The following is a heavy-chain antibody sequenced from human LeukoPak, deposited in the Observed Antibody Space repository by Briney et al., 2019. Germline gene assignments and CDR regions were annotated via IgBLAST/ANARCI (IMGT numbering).Heavy chain of an antibody. V-gene: IGHV3-23*01. Sequence: PGGSLRLSCAASGFTFSSYAMSWVRQAPGKGLEWVSAISGSGGSTYYADSVKGRFTISRDNSKNTLYLQMNSLRAEDTAVYYCAKGEDYYDSSGYYYRTNGPFDYWGQGTLVTVSS. CDR2: ISGSGGST. CDR3: AKGEDYYDSSGYYYRTNGPFDY. CDR1: GFTFSSYA. J-gene: IGHJ4*02. D-gene: IGHD3-22*01.